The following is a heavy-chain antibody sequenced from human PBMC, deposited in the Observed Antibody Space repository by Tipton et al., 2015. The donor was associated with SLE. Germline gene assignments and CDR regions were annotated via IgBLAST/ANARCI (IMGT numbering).Heavy chain of an antibody. CDR2: IIPIFGTA. CDR3: ARDRGNYASYYHYNMDV. CDR1: GGTFSSYA. J-gene: IGHJ6*02. V-gene: IGHV1-69*01. D-gene: IGHD4-11*01. Sequence: QLVQSGAEVKKPASSVKVSCKASGGTFSSYAISWVRQAPGQGLEWMGGIIPIFGTANYAQKFQGRVTITTDESTSTAYMELSSLRSEDTAVYYCARDRGNYASYYHYNMDVWGQGTPVTVSS.